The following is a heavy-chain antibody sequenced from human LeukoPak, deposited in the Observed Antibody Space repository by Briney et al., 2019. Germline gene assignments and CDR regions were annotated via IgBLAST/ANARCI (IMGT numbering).Heavy chain of an antibody. J-gene: IGHJ4*02. CDR1: GYTFTGYH. CDR2: INPNSGGT. Sequence: ASVKVSCKASGYTFTGYHMHWVRQAPGQGLGWMGWINPNSGGTNYAQKFQGRVTMTRDTSISTAYMELSRLRSDDTAVYYCARKLDCSGGSCYSFALQLFDYWGQGTLVTVSS. D-gene: IGHD2-15*01. V-gene: IGHV1-2*02. CDR3: ARKLDCSGGSCYSFALQLFDY.